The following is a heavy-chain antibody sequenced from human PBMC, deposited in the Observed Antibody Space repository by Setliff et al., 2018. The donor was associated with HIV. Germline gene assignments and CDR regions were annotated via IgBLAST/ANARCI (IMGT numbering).Heavy chain of an antibody. V-gene: IGHV4-4*08. CDR1: GVYISNYH. CDR3: ARHLRWELPYYFDY. CDR2: IHTTGSP. Sequence: SETLSLTCTISGVYISNYHWGWIRQPPGRGLEWIGSIHTTGSPKNNPSLQSRVSISIDMAKSLFSLELSSVTAADTAVYYCARHLRWELPYYFDYWGQGTLVTVSS. D-gene: IGHD1-26*01. J-gene: IGHJ4*02.